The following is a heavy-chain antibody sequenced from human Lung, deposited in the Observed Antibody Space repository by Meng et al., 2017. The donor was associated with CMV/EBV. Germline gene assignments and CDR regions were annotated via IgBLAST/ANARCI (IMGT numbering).Heavy chain of an antibody. CDR1: GGTFNSYV. Sequence: SVKVSCKASGGTFNSYVIYWVRQAPGQGLEWMGGITPISATVNYAQRFQGRVTLTTDESTNTAYMELTGLRSDDTAVYFCARWSISIQHWGQGTWSPSPQ. V-gene: IGHV1-69*05. CDR2: ITPISATV. J-gene: IGHJ1*01. D-gene: IGHD3-3*02. CDR3: ARWSISIQH.